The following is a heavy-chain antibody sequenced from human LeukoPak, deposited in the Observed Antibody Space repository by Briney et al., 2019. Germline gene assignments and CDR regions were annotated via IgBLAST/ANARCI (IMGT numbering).Heavy chain of an antibody. CDR3: ARRPQNGRNYDGPSGLDY. CDR1: GESFSGYY. CDR2: INQSGNT. D-gene: IGHD1-7*01. J-gene: IGHJ4*02. V-gene: IGHV4-34*01. Sequence: PSETLSLTCAVYGESFSGYYWNWIRQSPGKGLEWIGEINQSGNTNHNPSLKSRVTMSVDTSKNQFSLRLSSVTAADTAVYYCARRPQNGRNYDGPSGLDYWGQGNLVTVSS.